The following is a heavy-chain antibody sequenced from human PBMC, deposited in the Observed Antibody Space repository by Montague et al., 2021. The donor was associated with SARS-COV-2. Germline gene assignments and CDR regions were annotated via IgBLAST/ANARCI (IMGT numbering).Heavy chain of an antibody. CDR1: GGSISSYY. CDR3: ARASVARKVLDY. J-gene: IGHJ4*02. Sequence: SEILSLTCTVSGGSISSYYWSWIRQPPGKGLEWIGYTYYSGSTNYNPSLKSRVTISVDTSKNQFSLKLSSVTTADTAVYYCARASVARKVLDYWGQGTLVTVSS. V-gene: IGHV4-59*01. D-gene: IGHD6-19*01. CDR2: TYYSGST.